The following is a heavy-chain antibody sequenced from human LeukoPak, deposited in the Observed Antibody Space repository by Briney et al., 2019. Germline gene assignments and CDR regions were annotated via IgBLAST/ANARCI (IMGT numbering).Heavy chain of an antibody. V-gene: IGHV4-39*07. Sequence: PSETLSLTCTVSGGSISSSSYYWGWIRQPPGKGLEWIGSIYYSGSTYYNPSLKSRLTISVDTSKNQFSLKLSSVTAADTAVYYCARGVDIVLMVYALFDYWGQGTLVTVSS. CDR1: GGSISSSSYY. D-gene: IGHD2-8*01. J-gene: IGHJ4*02. CDR3: ARGVDIVLMVYALFDY. CDR2: IYYSGST.